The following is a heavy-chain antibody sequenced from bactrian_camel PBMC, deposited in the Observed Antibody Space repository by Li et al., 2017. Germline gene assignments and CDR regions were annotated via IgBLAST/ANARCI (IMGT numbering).Heavy chain of an antibody. V-gene: IGHV3S53*01. Sequence: QVQLVESGGGSVQAGGSLRLSCQASGVITSRVCMAWFRQATGREREGVAVTPSLGRSAVADFAKGRFTISQDNAKNTVYLQMASLKPEDTAVYYCVRPGENGGTFGYWGQGTQVTVS. D-gene: IGHD6*01. CDR2: TPSLGRS. CDR1: GVITSRVC. CDR3: VRPGENGGTFGY. J-gene: IGHJ6*01.